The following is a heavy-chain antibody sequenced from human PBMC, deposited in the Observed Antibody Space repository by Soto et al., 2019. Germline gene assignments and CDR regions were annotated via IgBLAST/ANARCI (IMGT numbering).Heavy chain of an antibody. V-gene: IGHV4-39*02. Sequence: SETLSLTCTVSGGSISSSSYYWGWIRQPPGKGLEWIGSIYYSGSTYYNPSLKSRVTISVDTSKNQFSLKLSSVTAADTAVYYCARDREGYSTNIFDYWGQGTLVTVSS. D-gene: IGHD2-15*01. CDR1: GGSISSSSYY. J-gene: IGHJ4*02. CDR3: ARDREGYSTNIFDY. CDR2: IYYSGST.